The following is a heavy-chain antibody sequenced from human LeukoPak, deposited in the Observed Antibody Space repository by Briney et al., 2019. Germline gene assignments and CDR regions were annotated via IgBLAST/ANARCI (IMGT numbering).Heavy chain of an antibody. CDR3: ARDRTTLIDY. CDR2: ITSSSGTM. D-gene: IGHD1-14*01. J-gene: IGHJ4*01. Sequence: GGSLRLSCSASGFTFSSCSMDWVRQAPGKGLEWLSYITSSSGTMYYADSVKGRFTVSRDNAKNSLYLQMNSLRDEDTAVYYCARDRTTLIDYWGQGIQVTVSS. CDR1: GFTFSSCS. V-gene: IGHV3-48*02.